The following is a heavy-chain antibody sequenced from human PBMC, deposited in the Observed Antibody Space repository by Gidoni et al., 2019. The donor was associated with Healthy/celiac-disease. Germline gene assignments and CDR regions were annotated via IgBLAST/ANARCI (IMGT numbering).Heavy chain of an antibody. CDR3: ARSPLLPTQRFGELSGYFDL. Sequence: QVQLQESGPGLVKPSETLSLTCTVSGGSISRYYWSWIRQPPGKGLGWIGYIYYSGRNTYNPSLKSRVTISVDTSKNQFSLKLSSVTAADTAVYYCARSPLLPTQRFGELSGYFDLWGRGTLVTVSS. J-gene: IGHJ2*01. D-gene: IGHD3-10*01. CDR2: IYYSGRN. CDR1: GGSISRYY. V-gene: IGHV4-59*01.